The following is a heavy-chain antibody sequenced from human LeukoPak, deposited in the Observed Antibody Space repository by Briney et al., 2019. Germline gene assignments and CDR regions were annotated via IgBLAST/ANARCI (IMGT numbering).Heavy chain of an antibody. CDR2: INHSGST. V-gene: IGHV4-34*01. J-gene: IGHJ4*02. CDR1: GGSFSGYY. CDR3: ARGARRGIVVVPAATKYYFDY. D-gene: IGHD2-2*01. Sequence: SETLSLTCAVYGGSFSGYYWSWLRQPPGKGLEWLGEINHSGSTNYNPSLKSRVTISVDTSKNQFSLKLSSVTAADTAVYYCARGARRGIVVVPAATKYYFDYWGQGTLVTVSS.